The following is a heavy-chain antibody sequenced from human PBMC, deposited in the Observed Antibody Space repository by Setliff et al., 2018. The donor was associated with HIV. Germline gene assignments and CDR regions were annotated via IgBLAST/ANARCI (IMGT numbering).Heavy chain of an antibody. D-gene: IGHD5-12*01. V-gene: IGHV1-2*02. J-gene: IGHJ4*02. CDR1: GYTFNDYF. CDR2: INPNSGDT. Sequence: GASVKVSCKASGYTFNDYFIHWVRQVPGQGLEWMGWINPNSGDTNYAQTFQGRVTMTRDTSVSKAYMELSRLRSDDTGIYYCARAGRDGYNNQGYFDYWGQGTLVTVSS. CDR3: ARAGRDGYNNQGYFDY.